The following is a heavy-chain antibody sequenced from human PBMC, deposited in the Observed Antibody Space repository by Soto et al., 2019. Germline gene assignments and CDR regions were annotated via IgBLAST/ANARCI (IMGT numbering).Heavy chain of an antibody. D-gene: IGHD2-21*02. V-gene: IGHV3-23*01. J-gene: IGHJ4*02. CDR2: INGRGGGT. CDR1: GFTFTDYA. Sequence: EVQLLASGGGLVQPGGSLRLSCAASGFTFTDYALTWVRQTPRKGLEWVSSINGRGGGTYYADSVKGRFTISRDTSKNLVCLQMNSLGVEDAAIYYCTKNPRPICGGDCYAEYWGQGTLVTVSP. CDR3: TKNPRPICGGDCYAEY.